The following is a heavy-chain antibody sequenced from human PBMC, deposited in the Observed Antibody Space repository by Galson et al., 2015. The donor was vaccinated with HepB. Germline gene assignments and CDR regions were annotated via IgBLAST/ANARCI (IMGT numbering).Heavy chain of an antibody. D-gene: IGHD6-19*01. CDR1: GFNFSTYG. J-gene: IGHJ4*02. CDR3: AREGMAGTLDY. Sequence: SLRLSCAASGFNFSTYGMHWVRQAPGKGLEWLAGISSDGSYKYYADSLKGRSTISRDNSKNTLYLQMSGLRAEDTAVYYCAREGMAGTLDYWGQGTLITVSS. CDR2: ISSDGSYK. V-gene: IGHV3-30*03.